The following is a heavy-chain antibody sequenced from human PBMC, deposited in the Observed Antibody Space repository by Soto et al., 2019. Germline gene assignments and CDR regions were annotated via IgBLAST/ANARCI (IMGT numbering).Heavy chain of an antibody. CDR1: GYTFTSYD. J-gene: IGHJ5*02. CDR3: ARPTVTTLGWFDP. V-gene: IGHV1-8*01. Sequence: GASVKVSCKASGYTFTSYDINWVRQATGQGLEWMGWMNPNSGNTGYAQKFQGRVTMTRNTSISTAYMELSSLRSEDTAVYYCARPTVTTLGWFDPWGQGTPVTVSS. CDR2: MNPNSGNT. D-gene: IGHD4-4*01.